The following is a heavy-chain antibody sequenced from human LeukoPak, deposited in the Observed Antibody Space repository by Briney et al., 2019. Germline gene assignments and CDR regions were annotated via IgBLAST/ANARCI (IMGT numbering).Heavy chain of an antibody. J-gene: IGHJ4*02. CDR3: AKLKGRHLVVVTTTGRYFDY. CDR2: IRYDGSNK. V-gene: IGHV3-30*02. Sequence: GSLRLSCAASGFTFSSYGMHWVRQAPGKGLEWVAFIRYDGSNKYYADSVKGRFTISRDNSKNTLYLQMNSLRAEDTAVYYCAKLKGRHLVVVTTTGRYFDYWGQGTLVTVSS. D-gene: IGHD2-21*02. CDR1: GFTFSSYG.